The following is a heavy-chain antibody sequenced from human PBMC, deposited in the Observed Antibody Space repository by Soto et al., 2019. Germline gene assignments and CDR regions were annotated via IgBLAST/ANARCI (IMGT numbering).Heavy chain of an antibody. CDR1: GFTFSSYG. CDR2: IWDGGSDK. CDR3: SFGGGLLSSGWYKYYFDY. Sequence: PGGSLLLSCAASGFTFSSYGMHWVRPAPGKGLEWVAVIWDGGSDKDYADSVKGRFTISRDKSTNTLYLQMNNLRGDDTAIYYCSFGGGLLSSGWYKYYFDYWGQGTLVTVSS. J-gene: IGHJ4*02. V-gene: IGHV3-33*01. D-gene: IGHD6-19*01.